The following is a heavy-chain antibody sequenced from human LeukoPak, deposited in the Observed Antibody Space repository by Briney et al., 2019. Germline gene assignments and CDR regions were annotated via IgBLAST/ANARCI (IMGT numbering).Heavy chain of an antibody. CDR1: GYSFTNYL. CDR3: TRPYCSGGSCSGYFDY. J-gene: IGHJ4*02. D-gene: IGHD2-15*01. CDR2: IYPGDSDT. V-gene: IGHV5-51*01. Sequence: GEALKISCKGSGYSFTNYLIGGGRQMAGKGLEWMGIIYPGDSDTRYSPSLEGEVTISADKSSSTAFLQWSSLTAADAANYCGTRPYCSGGSCSGYFDYSGQGTLVSVSS.